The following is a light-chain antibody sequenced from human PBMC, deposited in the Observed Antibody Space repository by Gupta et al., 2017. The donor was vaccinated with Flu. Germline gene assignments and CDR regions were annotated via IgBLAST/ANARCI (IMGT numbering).Light chain of an antibody. J-gene: IGLJ1*01. V-gene: IGLV2-11*01. CDR2: DVT. Sequence: QSAPTQPRPVSGSPGQSVTISCTGSSNDVGGSNRVSWYQQRPGKAPKLILYDVTERPSGVPDRFSGSKSGNTASLTISGLQAVDEADYYCSSHAGRVTWVFGTGTTVTVL. CDR1: SNDVGGSNR. CDR3: SSHAGRVTWV.